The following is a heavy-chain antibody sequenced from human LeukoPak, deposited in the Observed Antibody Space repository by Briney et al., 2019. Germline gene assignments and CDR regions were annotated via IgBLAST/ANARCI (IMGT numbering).Heavy chain of an antibody. Sequence: GRSLRLSCAAAGFTFDDYAMHWVRQAPGKGLGWVSGISWNIGSIGYADSVKGRFTNSRDNAKNSLYLQMNSLRAEDMALYYCAKDISLAVAHGYFDYWGQGTLVTVSS. CDR2: ISWNIGSI. D-gene: IGHD6-19*01. CDR1: GFTFDDYA. CDR3: AKDISLAVAHGYFDY. V-gene: IGHV3-9*03. J-gene: IGHJ4*02.